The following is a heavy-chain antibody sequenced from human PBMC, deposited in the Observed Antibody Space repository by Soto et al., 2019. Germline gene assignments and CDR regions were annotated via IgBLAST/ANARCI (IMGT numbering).Heavy chain of an antibody. V-gene: IGHV3-30-3*01. CDR3: ARASITDYFDY. Sequence: GGSLRLSCAASGFTFSSYAMHWVRQAPGKGLERVAVISYDGSNKYYADSVKGRFTISRDNSKNTLYLQMNSLRAEDTAVYYCARASITDYFDYWGHGTLVTVSS. CDR2: ISYDGSNK. D-gene: IGHD3-10*01. J-gene: IGHJ4*01. CDR1: GFTFSSYA.